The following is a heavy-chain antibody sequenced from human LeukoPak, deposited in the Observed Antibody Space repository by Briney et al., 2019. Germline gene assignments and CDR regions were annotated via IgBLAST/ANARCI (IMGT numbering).Heavy chain of an antibody. J-gene: IGHJ4*02. Sequence: GGSLRLSCAASGFTFSRYSVNWVRQVPGKGLEWVSCITGGSDYIFYADSARGRFTISRDNAKNSLYLQMNSLRAEDTAVYYCAKFKGHYGDSEYYFDYWGQGTLVTVSS. D-gene: IGHD3-10*01. CDR2: ITGGSDYI. CDR3: AKFKGHYGDSEYYFDY. V-gene: IGHV3-21*01. CDR1: GFTFSRYS.